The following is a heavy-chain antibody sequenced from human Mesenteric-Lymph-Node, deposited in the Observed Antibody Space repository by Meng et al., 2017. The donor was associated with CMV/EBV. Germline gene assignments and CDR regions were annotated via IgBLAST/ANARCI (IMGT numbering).Heavy chain of an antibody. J-gene: IGHJ6*02. CDR2: ILANGVTT. CDR3: AKARFLEWLEYYYGMDV. D-gene: IGHD3-3*01. CDR1: EYTFRYYA. V-gene: IGHV3-23*01. Sequence: GESLKISCAASEYTFRYYAMDWVRQAPGKGLEWVSAILANGVTTYYADSVKGRFTISRDNSKNTLYLQMNSLRAEDTAVYYCAKARFLEWLEYYYGMDVWGQGTTVTVSS.